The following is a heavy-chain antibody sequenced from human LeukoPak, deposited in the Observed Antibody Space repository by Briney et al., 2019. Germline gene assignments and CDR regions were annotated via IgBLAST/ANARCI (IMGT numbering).Heavy chain of an antibody. V-gene: IGHV3-30*18. Sequence: GGSLRLSCAASGFTFSSYGMHWVRQAPGKGLEWVAVISYDGSSKYYADSVKGRFTISRDNSKNTLYLQMNSLRAEDTAVYYCAKDSPGTGMDVWGQGTTVTVSS. CDR3: AKDSPGTGMDV. D-gene: IGHD1-1*01. CDR1: GFTFSSYG. CDR2: ISYDGSSK. J-gene: IGHJ6*02.